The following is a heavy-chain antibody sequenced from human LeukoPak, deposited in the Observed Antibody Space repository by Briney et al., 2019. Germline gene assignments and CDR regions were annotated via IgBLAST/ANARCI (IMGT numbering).Heavy chain of an antibody. CDR2: ISAYNGNT. V-gene: IGHV1-18*01. D-gene: IGHD4-17*01. J-gene: IGHJ3*02. Sequence: ASVKVSCKASGYTFTSYGISWVRQAPGQGLEWMGWISAYNGNTNYAQKLQGRVTMTTDTSTSTAYMELRSLRSDDTAVYYCARYSLIYGADAFDIWGQGTMVTVSS. CDR1: GYTFTSYG. CDR3: ARYSLIYGADAFDI.